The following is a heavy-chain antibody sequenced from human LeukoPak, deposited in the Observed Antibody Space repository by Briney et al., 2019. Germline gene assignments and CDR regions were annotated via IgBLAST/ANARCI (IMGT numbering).Heavy chain of an antibody. Sequence: GRSLRLSCAVSGYTFSSHGMEWLRQAPGKGLEWVAVIWYDGSKMYYADSVKGRFTISRDNYKNILYLEMNSLRAEDTAVYYCARHYSSGWFDYWGQGTLVTVSS. J-gene: IGHJ4*02. CDR1: GYTFSSHG. V-gene: IGHV3-33*01. CDR2: IWYDGSKM. CDR3: ARHYSSGWFDY. D-gene: IGHD6-19*01.